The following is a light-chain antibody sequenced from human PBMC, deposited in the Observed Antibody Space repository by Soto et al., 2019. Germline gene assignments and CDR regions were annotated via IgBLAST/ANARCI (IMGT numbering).Light chain of an antibody. CDR1: SSDVGSYNL. V-gene: IGLV2-23*01. J-gene: IGLJ3*02. Sequence: QSALTQPASVSGSPGQSITMSCAGASSDVGSYNLVSWYQQYPGKAPKLIIYEGHKRPSGVSNRFSGSGSGNTASLTISGLQAEDAADYYCCSYTGSSTSFGGGTKLTVL. CDR2: EGH. CDR3: CSYTGSSTS.